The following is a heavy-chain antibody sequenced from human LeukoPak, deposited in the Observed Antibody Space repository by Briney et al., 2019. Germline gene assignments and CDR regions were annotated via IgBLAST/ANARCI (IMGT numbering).Heavy chain of an antibody. CDR1: GYTFTSYG. Sequence: ASVKVSCKASGYTFTSYGISWVRQAPGQGLEWMGWISAYNGNTNYAQKLQGRVTMTTDTSTSTAYMELSSLRSEDTAVYYCARLNAASSSWPNFDYWGQGTLVTVSS. CDR3: ARLNAASSSWPNFDY. V-gene: IGHV1-18*01. CDR2: ISAYNGNT. D-gene: IGHD6-13*01. J-gene: IGHJ4*02.